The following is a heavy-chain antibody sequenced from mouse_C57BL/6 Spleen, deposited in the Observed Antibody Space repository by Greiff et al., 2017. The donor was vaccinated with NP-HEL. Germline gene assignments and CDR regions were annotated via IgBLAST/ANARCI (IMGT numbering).Heavy chain of an antibody. V-gene: IGHV1-69*01. CDR1: GYTFTSYW. D-gene: IGHD3-2*02. J-gene: IGHJ3*01. CDR3: ARSDSSGSLG. CDR2: IDPSDSYT. Sequence: QVQLQQPGAELVMPGASVKLSCKASGYTFTSYWMHWVKQRPGQGLEWIGEIDPSDSYTNYNQKFKGKSTLTVDKSSSTAYMQLSSLTSEDSAVYYCARSDSSGSLGWGQGTLVTVSA.